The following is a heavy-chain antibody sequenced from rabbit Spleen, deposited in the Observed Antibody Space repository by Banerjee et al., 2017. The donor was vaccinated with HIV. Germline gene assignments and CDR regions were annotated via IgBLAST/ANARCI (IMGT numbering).Heavy chain of an antibody. D-gene: IGHD1-1*01. V-gene: IGHV1S45*01. CDR3: ARDLVAVIGWNFNL. Sequence: QEQLVESGGGLVKPEGSLTLTCKASGFSFSDRDVMCWVRQAPVKGLEWIACINIVTGKSVYARWAKGRFTMSRTSSTTVTLQMTSLTAADTATYFCARDLVAVIGWNFNLWGQGTLVTVS. CDR1: GFSFSDRDV. CDR2: INIVTGKS. J-gene: IGHJ4*01.